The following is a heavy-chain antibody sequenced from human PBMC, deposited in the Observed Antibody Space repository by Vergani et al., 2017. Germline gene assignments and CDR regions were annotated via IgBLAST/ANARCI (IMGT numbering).Heavy chain of an antibody. CDR1: GFIVSSNY. V-gene: IGHV3-53*01. CDR2: IYDSGST. D-gene: IGHD3-10*01. Sequence: EVQLVESGGGLIQPGGSLRLSCVASGFIVSSNYMSWVRQAPGKGLEWVSVIYDSGSTDYADSVKGRFTISRDNSKNTLDLQMNSLRAEDTAVYYCARDSGAWGQGTLVTVSS. CDR3: ARDSGA. J-gene: IGHJ5*02.